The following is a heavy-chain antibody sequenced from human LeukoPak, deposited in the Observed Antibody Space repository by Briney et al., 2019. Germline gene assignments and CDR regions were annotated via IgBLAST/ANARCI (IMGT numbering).Heavy chain of an antibody. D-gene: IGHD1-26*01. CDR3: AKDLTHSGSPGPYDAFDI. Sequence: GRSLRLSCAASGFTFSSYGMHWVRQAPGKGLEWVSAISGRGGSTYYADSVKGRFTISRDNSKNTLYLQMNSLRAEDTAVYYCAKDLTHSGSPGPYDAFDIWGQGTMVTVSS. CDR1: GFTFSSYG. CDR2: ISGRGGST. J-gene: IGHJ3*02. V-gene: IGHV3-23*01.